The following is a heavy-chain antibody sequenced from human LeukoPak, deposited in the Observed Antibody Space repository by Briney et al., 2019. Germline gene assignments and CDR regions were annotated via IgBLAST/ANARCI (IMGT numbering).Heavy chain of an antibody. CDR2: IKQDGSEK. CDR3: ARVGGKRDWVFDY. D-gene: IGHD3-9*01. J-gene: IGHJ4*02. Sequence: GGSLRLSCAASGFTFSSYWMSWVRQAPGKGLEWVANIKQDGSEKYYVDSVKGRFTISRDNAKNSLYLQMNSLRAEDTAVYYCARVGGKRDWVFDYWGQGTLVTVSS. V-gene: IGHV3-7*01. CDR1: GFTFSSYW.